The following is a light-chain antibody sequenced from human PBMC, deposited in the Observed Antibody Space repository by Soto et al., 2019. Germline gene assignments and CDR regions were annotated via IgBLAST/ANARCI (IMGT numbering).Light chain of an antibody. CDR2: TND. Sequence: QSVLTQPPSASGTPGQRVIISCSGSSSNIGRNTVNWYQHLPGTAPRLLIYTNDQRPSGVPDRFSGSKSGTSAFLAISGLQSEDEADYYCAAWDDTSSFVFGTGTKVTVL. CDR3: AAWDDTSSFV. CDR1: SSNIGRNT. V-gene: IGLV1-44*01. J-gene: IGLJ1*01.